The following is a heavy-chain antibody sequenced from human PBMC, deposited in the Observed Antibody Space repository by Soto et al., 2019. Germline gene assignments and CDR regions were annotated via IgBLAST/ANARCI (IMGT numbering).Heavy chain of an antibody. CDR2: TRNKANSYTT. Sequence: GESLKISCAASGFTVSSNYMSWVRQAPGKGLEWVGRTRNKANSYTTEYAASVKGRFTISRDDSKNSLYLQMNSLKTEDTAVYYCARALRRSSGSYFDYWGQGTLVTVSS. V-gene: IGHV3-72*01. J-gene: IGHJ4*02. CDR3: ARALRRSSGSYFDY. CDR1: GFTVSSNY. D-gene: IGHD1-26*01.